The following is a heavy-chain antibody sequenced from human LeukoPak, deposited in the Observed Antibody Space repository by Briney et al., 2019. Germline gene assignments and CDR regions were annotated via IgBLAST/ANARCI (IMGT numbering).Heavy chain of an antibody. CDR3: TREHNYGSGKRAFDV. V-gene: IGHV3-74*01. CDR1: GFTFSPYW. D-gene: IGHD3-10*01. J-gene: IGHJ3*01. Sequence: PGRSLRLSCATSGFTFSPYWMHWVCQAPGKGLVWVSGITDDGSTTFYADSVKGRFTISRDKAKNTLYLQMNSLRDEDTAVYYCTREHNYGSGKRAFDVWGQGTVVTVSS. CDR2: ITDDGSTT.